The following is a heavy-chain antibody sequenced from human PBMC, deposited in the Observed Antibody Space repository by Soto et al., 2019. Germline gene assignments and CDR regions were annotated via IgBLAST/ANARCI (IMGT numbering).Heavy chain of an antibody. D-gene: IGHD6-13*01. V-gene: IGHV4-39*01. Sequence: SETLSLTCTVSGGSISSSSYYWGWIRQPPGKGLEWIGSIYYSGSTYYNPSLKSRVTISVDTSKNQISLKLSSVTAADTAVYYFARHFSSSSWYYNPDMQSQYYFDYWGQGTLVTVS. CDR3: ARHFSSSSWYYNPDMQSQYYFDY. CDR1: GGSISSSSYY. J-gene: IGHJ4*02. CDR2: IYYSGST.